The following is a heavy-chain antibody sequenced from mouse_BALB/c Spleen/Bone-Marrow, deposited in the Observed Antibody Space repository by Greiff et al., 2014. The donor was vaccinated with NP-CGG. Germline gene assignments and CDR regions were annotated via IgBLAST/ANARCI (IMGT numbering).Heavy chain of an antibody. CDR3: ANYDYGWYFDV. V-gene: IGHV14-3*02. CDR1: GFNIKDTY. CDR2: IDPANGNT. Sequence: EVQLQQSGAELVKPGASVKLPCTASGFNIKDTYMHWVKQRPEQGLEWIGRIDPANGNTKYDPKFQGKATITADTSSNTAYPQLSSLTSEDTAVYYCANYDYGWYFDVWGAGTTVTVSS. J-gene: IGHJ1*01. D-gene: IGHD2-4*01.